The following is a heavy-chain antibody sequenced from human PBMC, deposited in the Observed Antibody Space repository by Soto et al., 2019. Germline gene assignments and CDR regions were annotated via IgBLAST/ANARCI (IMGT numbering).Heavy chain of an antibody. D-gene: IGHD2-21*01. V-gene: IGHV1-69*01. CDR1: GGTFSSYA. CDR3: ARASDHATNYYYGMDV. Sequence: QVQLVQSGAEVKKPGSSVKVSCKASGGTFSSYAISWVRQAPGQGLEWMGGIIPIFGTANYAQKFQGRVTITADESTSTAYIELSSLRSEDTAVYYCARASDHATNYYYGMDVWGQGTTVTVSS. CDR2: IIPIFGTA. J-gene: IGHJ6*02.